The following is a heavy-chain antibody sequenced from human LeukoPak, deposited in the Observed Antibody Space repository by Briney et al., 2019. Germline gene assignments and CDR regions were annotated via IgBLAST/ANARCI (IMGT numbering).Heavy chain of an antibody. V-gene: IGHV4-39*01. J-gene: IGHJ6*03. D-gene: IGHD3-3*01. CDR3: ARHHYDFWSGQFTYYYYYYMDV. Sequence: SETLSLTRTVSGGSISSRSYYGGWIRQPPGRGLEGLGSIYYRGSTYYNPSLKSRVTISVDTSKNQFSLKLSSVTAADTAVYYCARHHYDFWSGQFTYYYYYYMDVWGKGTTVTVSS. CDR2: IYYRGST. CDR1: GGSISSRSYY.